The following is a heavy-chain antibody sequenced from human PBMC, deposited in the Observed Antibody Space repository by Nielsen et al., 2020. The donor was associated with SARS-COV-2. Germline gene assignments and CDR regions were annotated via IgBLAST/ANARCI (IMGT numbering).Heavy chain of an antibody. J-gene: IGHJ4*02. Sequence: GESLKISCAASRLTFSTYDMHWVRQAPGKGLVWVSRIDSGGTSTSNADSVKGRFTISRDNAKNTLYLQMNSLRAEDTAVYFCVRAINGDYWGQGTLVTVSS. V-gene: IGHV3-74*01. CDR2: IDSGGTST. CDR1: RLTFSTYD. CDR3: VRAINGDY.